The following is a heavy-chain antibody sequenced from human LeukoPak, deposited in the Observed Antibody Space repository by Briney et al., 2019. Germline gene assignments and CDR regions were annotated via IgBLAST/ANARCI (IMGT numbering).Heavy chain of an antibody. CDR1: GFTFGGYA. V-gene: IGHV3-30-3*01. D-gene: IGHD1-26*01. CDR3: ARDSGSGSSPIGH. J-gene: IGHJ4*02. CDR2: ISSDGTNK. Sequence: GRSLRLSCAASGFTFGGYAMHWVRQAPGKGLEWVAVISSDGTNKYSADSAKGRFTISRDNSKNTLYLHMNSMRLDDTAMYYCARDSGSGSSPIGHWGQGTLVTVSS.